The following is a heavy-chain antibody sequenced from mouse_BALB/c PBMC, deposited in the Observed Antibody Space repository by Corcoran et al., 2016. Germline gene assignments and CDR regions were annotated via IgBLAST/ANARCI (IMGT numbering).Heavy chain of an antibody. CDR1: GFNIKDTY. CDR3: AREGLGKGFAY. Sequence: EVQLQQSGAELVKPGASVKLSCTASGFNIKDTYMPWVKPRPEQGLEWIGRIDPANGNTKYDPKFQGKATITADTSSNTAYLQLRSLTSEDTAVYYCAREGLGKGFAYWGQGTLVTVSA. CDR2: IDPANGNT. J-gene: IGHJ3*01. V-gene: IGHV14-3*02. D-gene: IGHD4-1*01.